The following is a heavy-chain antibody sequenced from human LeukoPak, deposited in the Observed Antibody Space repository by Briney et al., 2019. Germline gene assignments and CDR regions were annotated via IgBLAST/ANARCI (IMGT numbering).Heavy chain of an antibody. CDR2: SNPSGSST. CDR3: ARECRGGYFDY. Sequence: ASVKVSCKASGFTFSSYYMHWVRQAPGQGLEWMGLSNPSGSSTNYAQKFQGRVTMTRDTSNSTVYMDLSSLRSEDTAVDYCARECRGGYFDYWGQGTLVTVSS. V-gene: IGHV1-46*01. D-gene: IGHD2-2*01. J-gene: IGHJ4*02. CDR1: GFTFSSYY.